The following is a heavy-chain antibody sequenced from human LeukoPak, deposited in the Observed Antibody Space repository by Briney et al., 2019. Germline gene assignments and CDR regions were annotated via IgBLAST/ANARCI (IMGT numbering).Heavy chain of an antibody. CDR1: GYTFTSYY. CDR2: INPSGGST. J-gene: IGHJ4*02. CDR3: ARDPTSNYDSSGYLEY. D-gene: IGHD3-22*01. V-gene: IGHV1-46*01. Sequence: ASVKVSCKASGYTFTSYYMHWVRQAPGQGLEWMGIINPSGGSTSYAQKFQGRVTMTRDMSTSTVYMELSSLRSEGTAVYYCARDPTSNYDSSGYLEYWGQGTLVTVSS.